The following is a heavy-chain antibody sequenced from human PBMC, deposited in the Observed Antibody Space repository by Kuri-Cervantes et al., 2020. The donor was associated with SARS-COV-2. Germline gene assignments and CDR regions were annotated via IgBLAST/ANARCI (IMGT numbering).Heavy chain of an antibody. V-gene: IGHV1-2*02. J-gene: IGHJ3*02. CDR3: ARDPGGLDAFDI. Sequence: ASVKVSCKASGYTFTGYYMHWVRQAPGQGLEWVGWINPNSGGTNYAQKFQGRVTMTRDTSISTAYMGLSRLRSDDTAVYYCARDPGGLDAFDIWGQGTMVTVSS. CDR2: INPNSGGT. CDR1: GYTFTGYY. D-gene: IGHD4-23*01.